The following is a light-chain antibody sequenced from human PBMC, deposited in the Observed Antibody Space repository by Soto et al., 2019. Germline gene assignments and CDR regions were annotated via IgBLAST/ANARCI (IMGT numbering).Light chain of an antibody. Sequence: DIVMTESPDSLALSLGERATISFRSIRIVLSSSNNKNYLTWYQQKPGQPPKLLISWASTRESGVPDRFSGSGSGTDFTLTISSLQPEDFATYYCQHLNSYPITFGQGTRLEI. CDR2: WAS. CDR3: QHLNSYPIT. CDR1: RIVLSSSNNKNY. V-gene: IGKV4-1*01. J-gene: IGKJ5*01.